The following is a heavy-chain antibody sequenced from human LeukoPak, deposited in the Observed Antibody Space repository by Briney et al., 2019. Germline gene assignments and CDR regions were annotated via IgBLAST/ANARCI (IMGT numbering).Heavy chain of an antibody. Sequence: PSETLSLTCAVYGGSFSGYYWSWIRQPPGKGLEWIGEINHSGSTNYNPSLKSRVTISVDTSKNQFSLKLSSVTAADTAVYYCARGLYYASGSYIDHYYGMDVWGKGTTVTVSS. CDR2: INHSGST. J-gene: IGHJ6*04. V-gene: IGHV4-34*01. CDR3: ARGLYYASGSYIDHYYGMDV. CDR1: GGSFSGYY. D-gene: IGHD3-10*01.